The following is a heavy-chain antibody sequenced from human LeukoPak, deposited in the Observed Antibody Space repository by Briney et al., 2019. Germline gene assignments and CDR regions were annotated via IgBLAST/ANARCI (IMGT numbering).Heavy chain of an antibody. CDR2: IYYSGST. V-gene: IGHV4-59*08. J-gene: IGHJ4*02. CDR1: GGSITSYY. Sequence: PSETLSLTCTVSGGSITSYYWSWLRQPPGKGLEWLGYIYYSGSTNYNPSLKSRVTISVDTSKNQFSLKLSSVTATDTAVYYCARRGYCNSASCYVDYWGQGTLVTVSS. D-gene: IGHD2-2*01. CDR3: ARRGYCNSASCYVDY.